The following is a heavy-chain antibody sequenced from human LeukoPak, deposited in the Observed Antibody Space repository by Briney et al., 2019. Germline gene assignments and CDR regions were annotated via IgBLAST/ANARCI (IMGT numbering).Heavy chain of an antibody. V-gene: IGHV3-7*01. CDR2: INPEGSQT. D-gene: IGHD5-24*01. Sequence: PGGSLRLSCAASGFTFSSYGMHWVRQAPGKGLQWVGNINPEGSQTRFVDSVMGRFTMSKDNAKNSLYLQMNSLRVEDTAVFYCAAWTDRGYNFWGQGTVVTVSS. CDR1: GFTFSSYG. CDR3: AAWTDRGYNF. J-gene: IGHJ4*02.